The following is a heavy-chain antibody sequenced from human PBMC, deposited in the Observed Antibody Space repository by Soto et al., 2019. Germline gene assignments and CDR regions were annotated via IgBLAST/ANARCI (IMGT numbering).Heavy chain of an antibody. CDR1: GFTFSSYG. CDR3: ARDGEGITGTTYYYYYYMDV. D-gene: IGHD1-7*01. V-gene: IGHV3-33*01. CDR2: IWYDGSNK. J-gene: IGHJ6*03. Sequence: PGGSLRLSCAASGFTFSSYGMHWVRQAPGKGLEWVAVIWYDGSNKYYADSVKGRFTISRDNSKNTLYLQMNSLRAEDTAVYYCARDGEGITGTTYYYYYYMDVWGKGTTVTVSS.